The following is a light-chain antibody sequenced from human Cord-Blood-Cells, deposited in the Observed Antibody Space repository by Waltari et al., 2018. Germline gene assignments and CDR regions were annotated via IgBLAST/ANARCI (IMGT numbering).Light chain of an antibody. Sequence: SVLTQPPSASGAPGQWVSLSCTGSSPNIGAGCDVHWYQPIPGTAPKLLIYGNGSRPSGLPDRFSGAKSGTSASRAITGRQAEDEAEYYCQSYDSSLSGSGFGGVTKLTVL. CDR2: GNG. CDR3: QSYDSSLSGSG. CDR1: SPNIGAGCD. V-gene: IGLV1-40*01. J-gene: IGLJ2*01.